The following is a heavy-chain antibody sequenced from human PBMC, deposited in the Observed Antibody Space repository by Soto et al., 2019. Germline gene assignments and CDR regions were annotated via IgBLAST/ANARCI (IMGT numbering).Heavy chain of an antibody. Sequence: QLQLQESGPGLVKPSETLSLTCTVSGGSISSSSYYWGWIRQPPGKGLEWIGSIYYSGSTYYNPSLKSRVTISVDTSKNQFSLKLSSVTAADTAVYYCASGESSPAQFDYWGQGTLVTVSS. J-gene: IGHJ4*02. CDR2: IYYSGST. D-gene: IGHD3-10*01. CDR3: ASGESSPAQFDY. V-gene: IGHV4-39*01. CDR1: GGSISSSSYY.